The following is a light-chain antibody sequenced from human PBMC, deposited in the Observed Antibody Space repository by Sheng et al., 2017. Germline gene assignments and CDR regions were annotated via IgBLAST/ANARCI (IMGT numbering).Light chain of an antibody. Sequence: QLAVTQSPSASASLGASVKLTCTLTSGHSSFAVAWHQQQPGKGPRYLLKVNGDGTHTKGDGIPDRFXGSSSGAERYLTISSLESDDEADYYCQTWGTEIRLFGGGTRLTV. CDR2: VNGDGTH. CDR1: SGHSSFA. J-gene: IGLJ3*02. CDR3: QTWGTEIRL. V-gene: IGLV4-69*01.